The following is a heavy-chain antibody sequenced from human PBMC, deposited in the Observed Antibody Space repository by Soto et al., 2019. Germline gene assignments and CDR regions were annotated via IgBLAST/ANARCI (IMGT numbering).Heavy chain of an antibody. J-gene: IGHJ4*02. V-gene: IGHV1-2*02. D-gene: IGHD3-10*01. Sequence: QVQLVQSGAEVKKPGASVKVSCKASGYTFTGYYMHWVRQAPGQGLEWMGWINPNSGGTNYAQKFQGRVTMTRDTSIRTAYMELSRLRSDDTAVYYCASDANCYGSGSYYNYWGQGTLVTVSS. CDR1: GYTFTGYY. CDR2: INPNSGGT. CDR3: ASDANCYGSGSYYNY.